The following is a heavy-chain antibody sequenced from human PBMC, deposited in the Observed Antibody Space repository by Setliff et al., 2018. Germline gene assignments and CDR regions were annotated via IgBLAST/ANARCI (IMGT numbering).Heavy chain of an antibody. CDR1: GYTFNSYG. J-gene: IGHJ3*02. V-gene: IGHV1-18*01. D-gene: IGHD2-2*01. Sequence: ASVKVSCKASGYTFNSYGITWVRQAPGQGLEWMGWISCYDGNTRYARKIQGRVTMTTDTSTSTAYMEVRSLRSDDTAVYYCARAPGTVVVPASRSAFDIWGQGTMVTVSS. CDR3: ARAPGTVVVPASRSAFDI. CDR2: ISCYDGNT.